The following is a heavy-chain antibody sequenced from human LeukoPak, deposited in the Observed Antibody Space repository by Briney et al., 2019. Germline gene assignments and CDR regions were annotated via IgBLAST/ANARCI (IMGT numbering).Heavy chain of an antibody. Sequence: GGSLRLSCAASGFTFSSYWMSWVRQAPGKGLEWVANVKQDGSEQYYGDSVKGRFTISRDNAKNSLYLQMNGLRAEDTAVYYCAKGYCSSTSCRLFDYWGQGTLVTVSS. CDR3: AKGYCSSTSCRLFDY. CDR1: GFTFSSYW. D-gene: IGHD2-2*01. V-gene: IGHV3-7*01. J-gene: IGHJ4*02. CDR2: VKQDGSEQ.